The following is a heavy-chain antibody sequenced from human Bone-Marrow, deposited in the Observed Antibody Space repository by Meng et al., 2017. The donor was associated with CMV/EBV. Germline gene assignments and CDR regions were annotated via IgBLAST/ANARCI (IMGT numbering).Heavy chain of an antibody. J-gene: IGHJ6*02. CDR2: ISAYNGNT. V-gene: IGHV1-18*01. CDR3: ARSMSRGFPRECSSTRCDMRGMDV. D-gene: IGHD2-2*02. CDR1: GYTFTSCG. Sequence: ASVKVSCKASGYTFTSCGISWVRQDPGQGLEWMGWISAYNGNTNYEQKLQGRVTITTDTSTSPAYMELRCLRSDDTDVYYCARSMSRGFPRECSSTRCDMRGMDVWGQGTTVTVSS.